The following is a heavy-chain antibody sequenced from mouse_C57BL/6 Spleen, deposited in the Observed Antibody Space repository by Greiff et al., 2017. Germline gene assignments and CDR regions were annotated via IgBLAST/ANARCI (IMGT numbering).Heavy chain of an antibody. CDR1: GYTFTSYS. CDR3: ATTDYFDY. D-gene: IGHD1-1*01. CDR2: FHPNNGST. Sequence: QVQLQQSGAELVKPGASVKLSCKASGYTFTSYSMDWVKQKPGKGLEWIGMFHPNNGSTNYNEKFKSKATLTVDKSSSTAYMELSRLTSEDSAVYCCATTDYFDYWGQGTTLTVSS. V-gene: IGHV1-64*01. J-gene: IGHJ2*01.